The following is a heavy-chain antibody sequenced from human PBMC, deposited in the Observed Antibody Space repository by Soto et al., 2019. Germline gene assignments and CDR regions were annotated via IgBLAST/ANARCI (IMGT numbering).Heavy chain of an antibody. Sequence: GSLRLSCTASGFTFGDYAMSWVRQAPGKGLEWVGFIRSKAYGGTTEYAASVKGRFTISRDDSKSIAYLQMNSLKTEDTAVYYCTRDVGYYDSSGYPLDYGMDVWGQGTTVTVSS. CDR3: TRDVGYYDSSGYPLDYGMDV. J-gene: IGHJ6*02. D-gene: IGHD3-22*01. CDR2: IRSKAYGGTT. CDR1: GFTFGDYA. V-gene: IGHV3-49*04.